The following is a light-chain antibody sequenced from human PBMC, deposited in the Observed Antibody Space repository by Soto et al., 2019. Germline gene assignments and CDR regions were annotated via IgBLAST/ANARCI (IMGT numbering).Light chain of an antibody. CDR3: SSYTSSSTLDV. CDR1: SSDVGGYNY. J-gene: IGLJ1*01. V-gene: IGLV2-14*01. Sequence: QSALTQPASVSGSPGQSITISCTGTSSDVGGYNYVSWYQQHPGKAPKLMIYDVSNRPSGVSNRFSGSKSGNTASLTISGIKAEDEADYYCSSYTSSSTLDVFGTGTKVTVL. CDR2: DVS.